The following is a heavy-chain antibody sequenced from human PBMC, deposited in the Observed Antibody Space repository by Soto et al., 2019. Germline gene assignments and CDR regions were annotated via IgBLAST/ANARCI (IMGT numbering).Heavy chain of an antibody. J-gene: IGHJ4*02. CDR1: GCSIRNGDYY. V-gene: IGHV4-30-4*01. D-gene: IGHD1-26*01. CDR2: VYYSGTT. CDR3: VTVNLVGAAYYFDY. Sequence: SETLSLTCTVSGCSIRNGDYYWGWIRQPPGKGLEWIGYVYYSGTTYSHPSLNSRVSISVDTSENQFSLRLTSVTAADTAVYYCVTVNLVGAAYYFDYWGPGTLVTSPQ.